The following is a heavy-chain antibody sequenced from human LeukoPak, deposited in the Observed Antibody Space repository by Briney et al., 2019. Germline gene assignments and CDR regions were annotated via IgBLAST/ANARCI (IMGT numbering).Heavy chain of an antibody. J-gene: IGHJ4*02. CDR1: GYTFTTYG. Sequence: ASVKVSCKASGYTFTTYGINWVRQAPGQGLEWMGWISAYNGDTNYAQNLQGRVTMITDTSTSTVYMELRSLRSDDTAVYYCARYGILSSYPDYWGQGTLVTVSS. CDR3: ARYGILSSYPDY. D-gene: IGHD3-9*01. V-gene: IGHV1-18*01. CDR2: ISAYNGDT.